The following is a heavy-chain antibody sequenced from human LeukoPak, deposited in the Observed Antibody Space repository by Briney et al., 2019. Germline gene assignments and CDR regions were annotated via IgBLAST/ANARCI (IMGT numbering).Heavy chain of an antibody. V-gene: IGHV4-34*01. D-gene: IGHD3-10*01. CDR2: INHSGST. Sequence: SETLSLTCAVYGGSFSGYYWSWIRQPPGKGLEWIGEINHSGSTNYNPSLKSRVTISVDTSKNQFSLKLSSVTAADTAVYYCARSDRQGARSGRLEAFDIWGQGTMVTVSS. CDR3: ARSDRQGARSGRLEAFDI. CDR1: GGSFSGYY. J-gene: IGHJ3*02.